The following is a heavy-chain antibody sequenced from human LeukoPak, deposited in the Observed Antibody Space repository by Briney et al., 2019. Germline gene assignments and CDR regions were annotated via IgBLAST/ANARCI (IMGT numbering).Heavy chain of an antibody. CDR2: ISGSGGST. J-gene: IGHJ4*02. CDR1: GFTFSSYA. V-gene: IGHV3-23*01. D-gene: IGHD4-17*01. Sequence: PGGSLRLSCAASGFTFSSYAMHWVRQAPGKGLEWVSAISGSGGSTYYADSVKGRLTISRDNSKNTLHLQMNSLRAEDTAVYYCAKRSRGDYVPSYFDYWGQGTLVTVSS. CDR3: AKRSRGDYVPSYFDY.